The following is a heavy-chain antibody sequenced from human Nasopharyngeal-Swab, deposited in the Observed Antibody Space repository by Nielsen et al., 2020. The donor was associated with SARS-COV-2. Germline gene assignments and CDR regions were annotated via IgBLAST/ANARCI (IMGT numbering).Heavy chain of an antibody. D-gene: IGHD2-2*02. J-gene: IGHJ4*02. CDR1: GFTFDDYA. V-gene: IGHV3-9*01. Sequence: SLKISCAASGFTFDDYAMHWVRQAPGKGLEWVSGISWNSGSIGYADSVKGRFTISRDNAKNSLYLQMNSLRAEDTALYYCAKGGGDMGYCSSTSCYTGFDYWGQGTLVTVSS. CDR3: AKGGGDMGYCSSTSCYTGFDY. CDR2: ISWNSGSI.